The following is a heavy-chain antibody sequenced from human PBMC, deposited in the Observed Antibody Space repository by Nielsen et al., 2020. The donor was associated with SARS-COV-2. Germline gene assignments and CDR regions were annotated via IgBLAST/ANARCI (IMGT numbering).Heavy chain of an antibody. Sequence: GESLKISCAASGFTFSSYAMSWVRQAPGKGLEWVSAISGSGGSTYYADSVKGRFTISRDNSKNTLYLQMNSLRAEDTAVYYCAKGGSGKTGAFDIWGQGTMVTVSS. J-gene: IGHJ3*02. CDR2: ISGSGGST. D-gene: IGHD1-26*01. CDR3: AKGGSGKTGAFDI. CDR1: GFTFSSYA. V-gene: IGHV3-23*01.